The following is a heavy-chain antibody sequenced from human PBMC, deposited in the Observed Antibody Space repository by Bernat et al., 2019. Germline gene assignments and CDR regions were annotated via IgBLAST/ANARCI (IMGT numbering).Heavy chain of an antibody. Sequence: EVQLVESGGGLVQPGGSLRLSCAASGFTFSSYSMNWVRQAPGKGLEWVSYISSSSSTIYYADSVKGRFTISRDNAKNSLYLQMNSPRAEDTAVYYCARDLSSGWFDDAFDIWGQGTMVTVSS. CDR2: ISSSSSTI. CDR3: ARDLSSGWFDDAFDI. J-gene: IGHJ3*02. D-gene: IGHD6-19*01. CDR1: GFTFSSYS. V-gene: IGHV3-48*01.